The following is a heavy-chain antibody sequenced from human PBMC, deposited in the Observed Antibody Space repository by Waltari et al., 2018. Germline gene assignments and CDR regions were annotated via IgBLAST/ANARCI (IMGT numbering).Heavy chain of an antibody. CDR2: IYTSGST. CDR1: GGSISSGSYY. D-gene: IGHD6-13*01. CDR3: ARDSGAAAGTALGY. V-gene: IGHV4-61*02. J-gene: IGHJ4*02. Sequence: QVQLQESGPGLVKPSQTLSLTCTVSGGSISSGSYYWSWIRPPAGKGLEWIGRIYTSGSTNYNPSLKSRVTISVDTSKNQFSLKLSSVTAADTAVYYCARDSGAAAGTALGYWGQGTLVTVSS.